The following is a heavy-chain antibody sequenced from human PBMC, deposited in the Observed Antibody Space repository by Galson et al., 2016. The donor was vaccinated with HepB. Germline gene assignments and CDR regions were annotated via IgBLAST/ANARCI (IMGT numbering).Heavy chain of an antibody. CDR2: ISGSGGST. CDR1: GFTFSSYA. V-gene: IGHV3-23*01. Sequence: SLRLSCAASGFTFSSYAMSWVRQAPGKGLEWVSAISGSGGSTYYAGSVKGRFTISRDNSKNTLYLQMNSLRAEDTAVYYCAREALIAVTLLDVWGQGTTVTVSS. CDR3: AREALIAVTLLDV. J-gene: IGHJ6*02. D-gene: IGHD6-19*01.